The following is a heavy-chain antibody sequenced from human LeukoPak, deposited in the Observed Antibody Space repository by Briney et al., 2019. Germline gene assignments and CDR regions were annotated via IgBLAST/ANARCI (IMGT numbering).Heavy chain of an antibody. V-gene: IGHV1-18*01. CDR3: ARDLQVWGSYRYSGH. CDR1: GYTFTSYG. CDR2: ISAYNGNT. J-gene: IGHJ4*02. Sequence: ASVKVSCKASGYTFTSYGISWVRQAPGQGLEWMGWISAYNGNTNYAQKLQGRVTMTTDTSTSTVYMELRSLRSDDTAVYYCARDLQVWGSYRYSGHWGQGTLVTVSS. D-gene: IGHD3-16*02.